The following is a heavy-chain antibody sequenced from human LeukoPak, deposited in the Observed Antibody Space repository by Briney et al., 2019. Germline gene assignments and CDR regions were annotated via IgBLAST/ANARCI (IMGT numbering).Heavy chain of an antibody. V-gene: IGHV3-23*01. J-gene: IGHJ3*02. CDR3: AKSWNYYDSSGDDALDI. CDR1: GFTFSDYG. D-gene: IGHD3-22*01. Sequence: GGSLRLSCAAAGFTFSDYGMNWVRQAPGKGLEWVSGISGSGISTYYADSVKGRFTISRDNSKNTVYLQMNSLRVEDTAVYYCAKSWNYYDSSGDDALDIWGQGTMVTVSS. CDR2: ISGSGIST.